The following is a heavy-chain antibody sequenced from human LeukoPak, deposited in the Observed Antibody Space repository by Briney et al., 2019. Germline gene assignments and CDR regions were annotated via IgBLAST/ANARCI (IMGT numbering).Heavy chain of an antibody. CDR2: ISSSSSYI. CDR1: GFTFSSYS. CDR3: ARDRIAVADTGGY. Sequence: PGGSLRLSCAASGFTFSSYSMNWVRQAPGKGLEWVSSISSSSSYIYYADSVKGRFTISRDNAKNSLYLQMNSLRAEDTAVYYCARDRIAVADTGGYWGQGTLVTVSS. V-gene: IGHV3-21*01. J-gene: IGHJ4*02. D-gene: IGHD6-19*01.